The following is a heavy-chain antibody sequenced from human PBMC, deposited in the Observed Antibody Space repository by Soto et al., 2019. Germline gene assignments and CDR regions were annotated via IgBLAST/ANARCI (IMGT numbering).Heavy chain of an antibody. CDR2: LNPSGGST. J-gene: IGHJ6*02. Sequence: GASVKVSCKASGYTFTSYYMHWVRQAPGRGLEWMGILNPSGGSTSYAQKFQGRVTMTRDTSTSTFYMELSSLRSEDTAVYYCARDSSLAAAGTGYYYGLDVWGQGTTVTVSS. CDR3: ARDSSLAAAGTGYYYGLDV. CDR1: GYTFTSYY. V-gene: IGHV1-46*01. D-gene: IGHD6-13*01.